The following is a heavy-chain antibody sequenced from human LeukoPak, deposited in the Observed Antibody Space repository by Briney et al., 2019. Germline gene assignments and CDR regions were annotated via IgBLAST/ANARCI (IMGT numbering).Heavy chain of an antibody. D-gene: IGHD6-19*01. Sequence: GGSLRLSCAASGFTFSSYAMSWVRQAPGKGLEWVSAISGSGGSTYYADSVKGRFTISRDNSKNTLYLQMNSLRAEDTAVYYCAKDLKYSSMRRLLAIHWYFDLWGHGTLVTVSS. CDR3: AKDLKYSSMRRLLAIHWYFDL. V-gene: IGHV3-23*01. CDR1: GFTFSSYA. CDR2: ISGSGGST. J-gene: IGHJ2*01.